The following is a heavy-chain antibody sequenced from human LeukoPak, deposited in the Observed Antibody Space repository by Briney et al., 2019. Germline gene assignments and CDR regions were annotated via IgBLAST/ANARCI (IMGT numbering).Heavy chain of an antibody. CDR2: ISWNSGSI. J-gene: IGHJ6*03. CDR1: GFTFDDYA. CDR3: ARPPSIAGYYYYMDV. D-gene: IGHD6-6*01. Sequence: GGSLRLSCAASGFTFDDYAMHWVRQAPGKGLEWVSGISWNSGSIGYADSVKGRFTISRDNAKNSLYLQMNSLRAEDTAVYYCARPPSIAGYYYYMDVWGKGTTVTVSS. V-gene: IGHV3-9*01.